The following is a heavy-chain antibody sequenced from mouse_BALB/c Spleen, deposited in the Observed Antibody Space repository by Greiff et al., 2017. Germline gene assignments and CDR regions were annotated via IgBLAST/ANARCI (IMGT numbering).Heavy chain of an antibody. CDR1: GYTFTSYW. V-gene: IGHV1-69*02. CDR2: IYPSDSYT. Sequence: QVQLKQPGAELVRPGASVKLSCKASGYTFTSYWINWVKQRPGQGLEWIGNIYPSDSYTNYNQKFKDKATLTVDKSSSTAYMQLSSPTSEDSAVYYCTRGGLTLDYWGQGTTLTVSS. D-gene: IGHD6-2*01. CDR3: TRGGLTLDY. J-gene: IGHJ2*01.